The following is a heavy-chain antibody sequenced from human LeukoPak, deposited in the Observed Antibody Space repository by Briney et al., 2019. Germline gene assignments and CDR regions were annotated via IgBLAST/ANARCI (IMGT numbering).Heavy chain of an antibody. J-gene: IGHJ4*02. D-gene: IGHD3-22*01. V-gene: IGHV3-23*01. Sequence: PGGSLRLSCVASGFTFSSYGMTWVRQAPGKGPEWVSVISSSAGSTYYADSVKGRFAISRDNAKNSLYLQMNSLRAEDTAVYYCAREVSEGFDIWGQGTLVTVSS. CDR2: ISSSAGST. CDR1: GFTFSSYG. CDR3: AREVSEGFDI.